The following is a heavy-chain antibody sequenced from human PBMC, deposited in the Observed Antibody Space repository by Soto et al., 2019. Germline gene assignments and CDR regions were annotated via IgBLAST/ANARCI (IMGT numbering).Heavy chain of an antibody. CDR2: IYYSGST. CDR1: GGSISSGGYY. J-gene: IGHJ4*02. V-gene: IGHV4-31*03. CDR3: ARDTRRDGFDY. Sequence: TLSLTCTVSGGSISSGGYYWSWIRQHPGKGLEWIGYIYYSGSTYYNPSLKSRVTISVDTSRNQFSLKLSSVTAADTAVYYCARDTRRDGFDYWGQGTLVTSPQ.